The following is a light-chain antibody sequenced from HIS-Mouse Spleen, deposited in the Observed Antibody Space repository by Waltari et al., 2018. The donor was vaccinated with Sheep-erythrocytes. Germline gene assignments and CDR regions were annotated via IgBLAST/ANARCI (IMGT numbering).Light chain of an antibody. CDR1: SSDVGGYNY. CDR2: DVS. Sequence: QSALTQPRSVSGSPGQSVTISCTGTSSDVGGYNYVSWYQQHPGKAPKLMSYDVSKLPSGVPDRFSGSKSGKTASLTISGLQAEDEADYYCCSYAGSYTLVFGGGTKLTVL. J-gene: IGLJ3*02. CDR3: CSYAGSYTLV. V-gene: IGLV2-11*01.